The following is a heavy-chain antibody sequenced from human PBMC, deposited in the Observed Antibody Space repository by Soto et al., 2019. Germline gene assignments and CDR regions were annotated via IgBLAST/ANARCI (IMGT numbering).Heavy chain of an antibody. CDR1: GGTFSSYA. CDR2: IIPIFGTA. V-gene: IGHV1-69*06. CDR3: ARSGDCSCGSCPWYFDY. J-gene: IGHJ4*02. D-gene: IGHD2-15*01. Sequence: QGQLVQSGAEVKKPGSSVKVSCKASGGTFSSYAISWVRQAPGQGLEWMGGIIPIFGTANYAQKFQGRVTITADNSTSTAYMELSSLISEDTAVYYCARSGDCSCGSCPWYFDYCGQGTLVTVSS.